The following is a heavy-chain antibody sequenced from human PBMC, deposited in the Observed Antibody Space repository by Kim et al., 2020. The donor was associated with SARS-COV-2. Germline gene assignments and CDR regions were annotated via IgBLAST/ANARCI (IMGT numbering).Heavy chain of an antibody. D-gene: IGHD3-10*01. J-gene: IGHJ6*02. V-gene: IGHV4-34*01. CDR1: GGSFSGYY. Sequence: SETLSLTCAVYGGSFSGYYWSWIRQPPGKGLEWIGEINHSGSTNYNPSLKSRVTISVDTSKNQFSLKLSSVTAADTAVYYCARAYYYGSGSFLRYYYYYYGMDVWGQGTTVTVSS. CDR2: INHSGST. CDR3: ARAYYYGSGSFLRYYYYYYGMDV.